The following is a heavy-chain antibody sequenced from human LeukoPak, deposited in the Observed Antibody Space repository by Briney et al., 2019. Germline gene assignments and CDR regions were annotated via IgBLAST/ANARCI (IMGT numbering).Heavy chain of an antibody. Sequence: GSLRLSCAASGFTFSNYWMHWVRQAPGKGLVWVSRINSDGSTTNYADSVKGRFTISGDNAKNTLFLQMNSLRAEDTAVYYCAREPGPKGMDVWGQGTTVTVSS. CDR1: GFTFSNYW. CDR3: AREPGPKGMDV. J-gene: IGHJ6*02. CDR2: INSDGSTT. V-gene: IGHV3-74*01. D-gene: IGHD7-27*01.